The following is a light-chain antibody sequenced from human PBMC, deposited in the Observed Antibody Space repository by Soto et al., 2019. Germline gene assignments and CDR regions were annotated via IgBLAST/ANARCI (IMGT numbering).Light chain of an antibody. Sequence: QSALTQPPSASGSPGQSVTISCTGTSSDVAFYNCVSWNQQCPGKAPKLIIFEVSNRPSGISDRFSGFKSANTAYLTISGVQPEDEADYHCSSYTTIKTVVFGGGTKLTVL. J-gene: IGLJ2*01. CDR3: SSYTTIKTVV. V-gene: IGLV2-18*02. CDR2: EVS. CDR1: SSDVAFYNC.